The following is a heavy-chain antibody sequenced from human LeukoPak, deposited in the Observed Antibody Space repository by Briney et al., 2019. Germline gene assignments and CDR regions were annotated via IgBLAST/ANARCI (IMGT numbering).Heavy chain of an antibody. CDR3: ARERTPGSGYGVDY. CDR1: GYTFSSYG. J-gene: IGHJ4*02. Sequence: ASVKVSCKASGYTFSSYGISWVRQAPGQGLEWMGWISVYNGNTNYAQKFQGRVTMTGDRSISTAYMELSRLRSDDTAVYYCARERTPGSGYGVDYWGQGTVVTVSS. CDR2: ISVYNGNT. D-gene: IGHD6-25*01. V-gene: IGHV1-18*01.